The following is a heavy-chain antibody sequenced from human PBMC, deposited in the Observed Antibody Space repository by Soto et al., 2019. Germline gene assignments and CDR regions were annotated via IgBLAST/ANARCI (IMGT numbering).Heavy chain of an antibody. V-gene: IGHV3-23*01. CDR1: GFTFSSYA. J-gene: IGHJ4*02. CDR2: ISGSGGST. CDR3: AKDKAHEREGYYFDY. Sequence: PGGSLRLSCAASGFTFSSYAIIWVRQAPGKGLEWVSAISGSGGSTYYADSVKGRFTISRDNSKNTLYLQMNSLRAEDTAVYYCAKDKAHEREGYYFDYWGQGTLVTVSS.